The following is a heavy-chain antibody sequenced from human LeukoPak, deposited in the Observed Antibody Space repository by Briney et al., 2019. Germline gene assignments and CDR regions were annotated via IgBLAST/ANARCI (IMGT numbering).Heavy chain of an antibody. Sequence: SSETLSLTCAVSGGSISSHYWSWIRQPPGKGLEWIGYIYYSGSTYYNPSLKSRVTISVDTSKNQFSLKLSSVTAADTAVYYCAGGWVYYYDISGYYDHDAFDIWGQGTMVTVSS. CDR1: GGSISSHY. CDR3: AGGWVYYYDISGYYDHDAFDI. J-gene: IGHJ3*02. CDR2: IYYSGST. V-gene: IGHV4-30-4*01. D-gene: IGHD3-22*01.